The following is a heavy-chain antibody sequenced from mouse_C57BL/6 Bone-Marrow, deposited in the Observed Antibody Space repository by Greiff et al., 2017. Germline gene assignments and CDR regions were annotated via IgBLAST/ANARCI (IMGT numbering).Heavy chain of an antibody. CDR3: AGGGTAR. D-gene: IGHD3-2*01. CDR1: GYSFTDYN. V-gene: IGHV1-39*01. J-gene: IGHJ3*02. CDR2: INPDYGTT. Sequence: EVQLVESGPELVKPGASVKISCKASGYSFTDYNMNWVKQSHGKSLEWIGVINPDYGTTSYNQKFKGKATLTVDKSSSTAYMQLNSLTSEDSAVYYWAGGGTARWGQGTLVTVSA.